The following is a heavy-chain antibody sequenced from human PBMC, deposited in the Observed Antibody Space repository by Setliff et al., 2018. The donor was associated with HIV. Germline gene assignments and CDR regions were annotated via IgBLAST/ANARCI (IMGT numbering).Heavy chain of an antibody. CDR2: TSHSGKT. Sequence: SETLSLTCAVYGGPLSGHYWSWIRQPPGQGLEWIGETSHSGKTNYNPSLKSRVTISVDTSKNQFSLKLTSVTAADTALYYCVTSSSWSSRLNFWGPGMLVTVSS. CDR1: GGPLSGHY. J-gene: IGHJ4*02. CDR3: VTSSSWSSRLNF. D-gene: IGHD2-2*01. V-gene: IGHV4-34*01.